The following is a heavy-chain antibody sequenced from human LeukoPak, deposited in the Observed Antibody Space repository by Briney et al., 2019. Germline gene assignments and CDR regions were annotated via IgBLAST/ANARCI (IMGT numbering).Heavy chain of an antibody. V-gene: IGHV3-30*18. CDR3: AKDSSGSVYYYYGMDV. D-gene: IGHD3-22*01. CDR2: ISYDGSNK. J-gene: IGHJ6*02. CDR1: GFTFRSYG. Sequence: GGSLRLSCAVSGFTFRSYGMHWVRQAPGKGLEWVAVISYDGSNKYYADSVKGRFTISRDNSKNTLYLQMNSLRAEDTAVYYCAKDSSGSVYYYYGMDVWGQGTTVTVSS.